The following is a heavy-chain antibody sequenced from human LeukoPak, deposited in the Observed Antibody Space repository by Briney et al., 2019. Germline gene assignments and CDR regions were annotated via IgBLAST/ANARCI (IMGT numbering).Heavy chain of an antibody. CDR2: IYSGGST. V-gene: IGHV3-66*01. CDR1: GFTVSSNY. CDR3: ARERNYGSSYYFDY. J-gene: IGHJ4*02. Sequence: GGSLRLSCAASGFTVSSNYMSWVRQAPGKGLEWVSVIYSGGSTYYADSVKGRFTISRDNSKNTLYLQMNSLRAEDTAVYYCARERNYGSSYYFDYWGQGTLVTVSS. D-gene: IGHD3-10*01.